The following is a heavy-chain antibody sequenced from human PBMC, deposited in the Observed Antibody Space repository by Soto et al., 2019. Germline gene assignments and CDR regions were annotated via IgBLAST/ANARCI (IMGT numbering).Heavy chain of an antibody. D-gene: IGHD2-2*01. V-gene: IGHV3-23*01. CDR1: GFTFSSYA. J-gene: IGHJ4*02. Sequence: EVQLLESGGGLVQPGGSLRLSCAASGFTFSSYAMSWVRQAPGKGLEWVSAISGSGGSTYYADSVKGRFTISRDNSKNTLYLQMNSLRAEDTSVYYCAKSPPECSSTRCYGTFDYWGQGTLVTVSS. CDR3: AKSPPECSSTRCYGTFDY. CDR2: ISGSGGST.